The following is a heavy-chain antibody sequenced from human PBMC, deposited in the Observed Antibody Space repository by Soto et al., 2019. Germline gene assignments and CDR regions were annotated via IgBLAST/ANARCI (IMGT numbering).Heavy chain of an antibody. CDR3: AKSCGILPDY. CDR2: ISYDGSNK. D-gene: IGHD1-20*01. Sequence: QVQLVESGGGVVQPGRSLRLSCAASGFTFSSYGMHRVRQAPGKGLEWVAVISYDGSNKYYADSVKGRFTISRDNSKNMLYLQMNSLRAEDTAVYYCAKSCGILPDYWGQGTLVTVSS. J-gene: IGHJ4*02. V-gene: IGHV3-30*18. CDR1: GFTFSSYG.